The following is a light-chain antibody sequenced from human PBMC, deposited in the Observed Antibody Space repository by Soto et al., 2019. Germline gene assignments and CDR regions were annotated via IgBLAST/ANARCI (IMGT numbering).Light chain of an antibody. CDR3: QQRSNLIT. Sequence: EIVLTQSPATLSLSPGERATLSCRASQSVSSYLAWYQQKPGQAPRLLIYGASNRATGTPDRFSGSGSGTDFTLTISSLEPEDFAVYYCQQRSNLITFGQGTKVDIK. V-gene: IGKV3-11*01. CDR2: GAS. J-gene: IGKJ1*01. CDR1: QSVSSY.